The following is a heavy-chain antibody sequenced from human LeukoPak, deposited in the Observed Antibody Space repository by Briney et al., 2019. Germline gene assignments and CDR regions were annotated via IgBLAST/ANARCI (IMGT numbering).Heavy chain of an antibody. Sequence: SQTLSLTCTVSGDSISGADYYWSWIRQPPGKGLEWIAYVYYSGSTYYNPSLKSRLTISVDTSKNQFSLKLNSVTAADTAVYYCARGGGGSSTVTTYWFDPWGQGTLVIVSS. V-gene: IGHV4-30-4*01. D-gene: IGHD4-17*01. CDR3: ARGGGGSSTVTTYWFDP. CDR2: VYYSGST. J-gene: IGHJ5*02. CDR1: GDSISGADYY.